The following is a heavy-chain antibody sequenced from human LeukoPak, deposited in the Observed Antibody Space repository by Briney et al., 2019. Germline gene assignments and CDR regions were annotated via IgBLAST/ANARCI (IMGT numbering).Heavy chain of an antibody. CDR2: ISSSSSYI. CDR1: GFTFSSYS. CDR3: AKESCSGGSCYLVDY. D-gene: IGHD2-15*01. V-gene: IGHV3-21*04. Sequence: GGSLRLSCAASGFTFSSYSMNWVRQAPGKGLEWVSSISSSSSYIYYADSVKGRFTISRDNAKNSLYLQMNSLRAEDTAVYYCAKESCSGGSCYLVDYWGQGTLVTVSS. J-gene: IGHJ4*02.